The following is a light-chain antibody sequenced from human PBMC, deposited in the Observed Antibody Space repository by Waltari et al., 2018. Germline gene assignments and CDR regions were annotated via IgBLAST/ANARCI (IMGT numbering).Light chain of an antibody. CDR3: CSFAGTYTWV. J-gene: IGLJ3*02. V-gene: IGLV2-11*01. Sequence: SALPQPRSVSGSPGQSVTISCTGTTSYVGGFNYVSWYQHHPGKAPKLMIFDVTQRPSGVPDRFSGSKSANTASLTISGLQAEDEADYYCCSFAGTYTWVFGGGTKVTVL. CDR2: DVT. CDR1: TSYVGGFNY.